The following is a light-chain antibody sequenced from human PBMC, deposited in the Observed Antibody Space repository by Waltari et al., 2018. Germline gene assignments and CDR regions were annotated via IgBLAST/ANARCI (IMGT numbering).Light chain of an antibody. Sequence: QSVLTQPPSASVTPGQRGTISCSGSSSNLGSNYVYWYQQLPETAPILLIYRNNQRPSGVPDRFSGSKSGTSASLAISGLRSEDEADYYCAAWDDSLSGVVCGGGTKLTVL. V-gene: IGLV1-47*01. J-gene: IGLJ2*01. CDR3: AAWDDSLSGVV. CDR1: SSNLGSNY. CDR2: RNN.